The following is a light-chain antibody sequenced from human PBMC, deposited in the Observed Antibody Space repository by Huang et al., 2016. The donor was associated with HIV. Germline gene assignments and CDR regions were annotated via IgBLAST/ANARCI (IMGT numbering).Light chain of an antibody. CDR1: QGISSN. V-gene: IGKV3-15*01. Sequence: EMVMTQSPDTLSVSPGESVTLSCRASQGISSNLAWYQQKPGQAPRLRIHGASTMAAGIPARFSGSGSEIDFTLTISSLQSEDSAFYYCLQYNNWPRTFGQGTKLEIK. CDR2: GAS. J-gene: IGKJ2*01. CDR3: LQYNNWPRT.